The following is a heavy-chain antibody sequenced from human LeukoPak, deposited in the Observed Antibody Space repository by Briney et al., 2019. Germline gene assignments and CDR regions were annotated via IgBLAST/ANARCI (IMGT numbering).Heavy chain of an antibody. CDR1: GFTFSSYS. Sequence: GGSLRLSCAASGFTFSSYSMNWVRQAPGKGLEWVSSISSSSSYIYYADSVKGRFTISRDNAKNSLYLQINSLRAEDTAVYYCARDPIAGAFDIWGQGTMVTVSS. J-gene: IGHJ3*02. CDR2: ISSSSSYI. V-gene: IGHV3-21*01. D-gene: IGHD2-21*01. CDR3: ARDPIAGAFDI.